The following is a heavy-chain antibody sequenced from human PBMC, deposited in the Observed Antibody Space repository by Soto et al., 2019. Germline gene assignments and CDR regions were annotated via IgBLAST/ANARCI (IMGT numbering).Heavy chain of an antibody. J-gene: IGHJ4*02. Sequence: GGSLRLSCAASGFTFRSYWMQWVRQAPGKGLAWVSWINSDGSRTSYADSVKGRFTISRDNAKNTLYLQMNSLRAEDTAVYYCASGGSRLNSDSWGKGP. CDR1: GFTFRSYW. V-gene: IGHV3-74*01. D-gene: IGHD2-15*01. CDR2: INSDGSRT. CDR3: ASGGSRLNSDS.